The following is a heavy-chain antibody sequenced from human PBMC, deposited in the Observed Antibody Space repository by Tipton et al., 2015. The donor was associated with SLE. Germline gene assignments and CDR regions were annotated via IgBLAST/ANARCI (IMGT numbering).Heavy chain of an antibody. CDR2: IYYSGST. CDR3: ARGDSRITMVQGVIAYYYGMDV. CDR1: GGSISSHY. D-gene: IGHD3-10*01. Sequence: TLSLTCTVSGGSISSHYWSWIRQPPGKGLEWIGYIYYSGSTNYNPSLKSRVTISVDTSKNQFSLKLSSVTAADTAVYYCARGDSRITMVQGVIAYYYGMDVWGQGTTVTVSS. J-gene: IGHJ6*02. V-gene: IGHV4-59*11.